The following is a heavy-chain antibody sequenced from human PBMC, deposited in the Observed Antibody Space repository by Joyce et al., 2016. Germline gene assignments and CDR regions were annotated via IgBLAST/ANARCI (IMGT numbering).Heavy chain of an antibody. CDR1: GGSISSSSFS. Sequence: QLQLQESGPGLVKPSETLSLTCTVSGGSISSSSFSWAWIRRPPGKGLEWIGTINYTRNTYYNSSLKSRVTISVDTPKNQFSLKMSSVTAADTAVYYCARDNFVLVPASNGFDYWGQGTLAIVSS. D-gene: IGHD2-2*01. CDR3: ARDNFVLVPASNGFDY. CDR2: INYTRNT. V-gene: IGHV4-39*07. J-gene: IGHJ4*02.